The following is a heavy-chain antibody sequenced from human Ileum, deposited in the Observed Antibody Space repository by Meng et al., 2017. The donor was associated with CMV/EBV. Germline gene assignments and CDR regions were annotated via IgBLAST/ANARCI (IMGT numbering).Heavy chain of an antibody. J-gene: IGHJ5*02. CDR3: ARAQTNWIPLSIAARGEFDP. Sequence: LPQWGAGLLKPSETLSLTCFVHARSFGGYYGSWIRQPPGKGLEWIGEINHSGSTNYNPSLKSRLIISVDTSKNQFSLRLSSVTAADTAVYYCARAQTNWIPLSIAARGEFDPWGQGILVTVSS. CDR1: ARSFGGYY. V-gene: IGHV4-34*01. CDR2: INHSGST. D-gene: IGHD6-6*01.